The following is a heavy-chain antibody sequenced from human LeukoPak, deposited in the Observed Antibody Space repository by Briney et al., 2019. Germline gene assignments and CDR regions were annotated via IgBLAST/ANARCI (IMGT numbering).Heavy chain of an antibody. J-gene: IGHJ4*02. Sequence: PGGSLRLSCAVSGFTFSSYWMSWVRQAPGKGLEWVANIKPDGSEKYYVDSVKGRFTISRDNAKNSLYLQMNSLRAEDTAVYYCARDPIAVAGYWGQGTLVTVSS. CDR3: ARDPIAVAGY. D-gene: IGHD6-19*01. CDR2: IKPDGSEK. CDR1: GFTFSSYW. V-gene: IGHV3-7*01.